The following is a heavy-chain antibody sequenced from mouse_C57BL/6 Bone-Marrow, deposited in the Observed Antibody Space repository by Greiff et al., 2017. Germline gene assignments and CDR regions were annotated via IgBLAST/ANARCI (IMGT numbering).Heavy chain of an antibody. J-gene: IGHJ2*01. D-gene: IGHD1-1*01. CDR1: GFPFSSYG. V-gene: IGHV5-6*01. CDR3: ARHGTTVPYYFDY. CDR2: ISSGGSYT. Sequence: EVQVVESGGDLVKPGGSLKLSCAASGFPFSSYGMSWVRQTPDKRLEWVATISSGGSYTYYPDSVKGRFTISRDNAKNTLYLQMSSLKSEDTAMYYCARHGTTVPYYFDYWGQGTTLTVSS.